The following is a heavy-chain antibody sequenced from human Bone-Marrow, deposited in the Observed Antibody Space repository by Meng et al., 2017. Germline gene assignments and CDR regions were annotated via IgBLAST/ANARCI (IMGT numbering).Heavy chain of an antibody. Sequence: SVKVSCKASGGTFSSYAISWVRQAPGQGLEWMGGIIPIFGTANYAQKFQGRVTITTDESTSTAYMELSSLRSEDTAVYYCARYSGYDLHKYYFDYWGPGTLVTVSS. CDR3: ARYSGYDLHKYYFDY. CDR2: IIPIFGTA. V-gene: IGHV1-69*05. D-gene: IGHD5-12*01. CDR1: GGTFSSYA. J-gene: IGHJ4*02.